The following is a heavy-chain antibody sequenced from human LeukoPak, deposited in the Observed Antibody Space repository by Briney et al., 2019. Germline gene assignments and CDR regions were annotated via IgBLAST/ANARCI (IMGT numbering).Heavy chain of an antibody. CDR1: GYTLTELS. V-gene: IGHV1-24*01. J-gene: IGHJ4*02. CDR2: FDPEDGET. D-gene: IGHD3-22*01. CDR3: ATDFQTLKLGSSGYDFDY. Sequence: AASVKVSCKVSGYTLTELSMHWVRQAPGKGLEWMGGFDPEDGETIYAQKFQGRVTMTEDTSTDTAYMELSSLRSEDTAVYYCATDFQTLKLGSSGYDFDYWGQGTLVTVSS.